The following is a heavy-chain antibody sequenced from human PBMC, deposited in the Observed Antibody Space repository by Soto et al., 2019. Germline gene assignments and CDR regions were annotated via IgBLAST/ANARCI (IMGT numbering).Heavy chain of an antibody. CDR1: GFTFSSYS. V-gene: IGHV3-21*01. J-gene: IGHJ6*02. CDR2: ISSSSSYI. CDR3: ARCGYSYGSYYYYYYGMDV. Sequence: PGGSVSLSCAASGFTFSSYSMNWVRQAPGKGLEWVSSISSSSSYIYYADSVKGRFTISRDNAKNSLYLQMNSLRAEDTAVYYCARCGYSYGSYYYYYYGMDVWGQGTTVTVSS. D-gene: IGHD5-18*01.